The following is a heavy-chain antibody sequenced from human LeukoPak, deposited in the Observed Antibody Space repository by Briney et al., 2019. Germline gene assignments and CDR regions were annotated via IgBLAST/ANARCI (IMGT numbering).Heavy chain of an antibody. CDR2: INANSGGT. Sequence: GASVKVSCKASGYIFTDYYIHWVRQAPGQGLEWMGWINANSGGTNYAQKFQGRVTMTRDTSISTAYMELSRLRSDDTAVYYCARDGPYYYGSGRSPHYYMDVWGKGTTVTISS. CDR3: ARDGPYYYGSGRSPHYYMDV. D-gene: IGHD3-10*01. V-gene: IGHV1-2*02. J-gene: IGHJ6*03. CDR1: GYIFTDYY.